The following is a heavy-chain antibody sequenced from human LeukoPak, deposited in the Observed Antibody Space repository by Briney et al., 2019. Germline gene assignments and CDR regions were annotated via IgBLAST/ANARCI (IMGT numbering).Heavy chain of an antibody. CDR3: AKCRTMWVPPFDI. CDR2: ISYDGSNK. CDR1: GFTFSTYA. Sequence: GGSLRLSCAASGFTFSTYAMHWVRQAPGKGLEWVAVISYDGSNKFYTGSVKGRFTISRDNSKNTLYLQMNSLRAEDTAVYYCAKCRTMWVPPFDIWGQGTMVTVSS. J-gene: IGHJ3*02. D-gene: IGHD3-10*02. V-gene: IGHV3-30-3*02.